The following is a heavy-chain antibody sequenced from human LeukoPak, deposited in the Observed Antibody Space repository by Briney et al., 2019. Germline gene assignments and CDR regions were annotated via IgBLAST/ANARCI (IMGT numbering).Heavy chain of an antibody. CDR3: PSGKLVYYDAFDI. Sequence: SSVKVSCKASGGTFSRYAIRWVRQAPVQGLAWLGRIIPIFGTANYAQQFQGRVTITTDESTITAFIELSSLRSEDTSVSYCPSGKLVYYDAFDIWGQGTMVTVSS. CDR2: IIPIFGTA. D-gene: IGHD3-10*01. V-gene: IGHV1-69*05. CDR1: GGTFSRYA. J-gene: IGHJ3*02.